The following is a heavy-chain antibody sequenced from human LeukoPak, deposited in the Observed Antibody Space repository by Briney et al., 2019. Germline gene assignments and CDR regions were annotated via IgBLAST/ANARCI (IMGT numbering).Heavy chain of an antibody. CDR1: GFTFSSYA. J-gene: IGHJ4*02. Sequence: PGRSLRLSCAASGFTFSSYAMHWVRQAPGKRLEWVAVISYDRSNKYYADSVKGRFTISRDNSKNTLYLQMNSLRAEDTAVYYCARDLEPQELLWFGGFDYWGQGTLVTVSS. CDR3: ARDLEPQELLWFGGFDY. V-gene: IGHV3-30-3*01. D-gene: IGHD3-10*01. CDR2: ISYDRSNK.